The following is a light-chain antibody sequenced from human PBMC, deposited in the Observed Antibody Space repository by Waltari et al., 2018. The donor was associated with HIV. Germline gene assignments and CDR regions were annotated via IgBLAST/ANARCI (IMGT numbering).Light chain of an antibody. CDR1: SSNLGAGYD. CDR3: QSYDSSLSGWV. V-gene: IGLV1-40*01. CDR2: GNT. Sequence: QSVLTQPPSVPGAPGQRVTISCPGSSSNLGAGYDIPWYQQLPGTAPRLLIYGNTNRPSGVPDRFSGSKSGTSASLAITGLQAEDEADYYCQSYDSSLSGWVFGGGTKLTVV. J-gene: IGLJ3*02.